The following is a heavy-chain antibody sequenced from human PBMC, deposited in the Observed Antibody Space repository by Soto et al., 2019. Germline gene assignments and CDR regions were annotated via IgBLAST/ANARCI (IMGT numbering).Heavy chain of an antibody. CDR1: GYTFSDYY. D-gene: IGHD3-3*01. Sequence: QVQLVESGGDLVKPGGSLRLSCAASGYTFSDYYMSWIRQAPGKGLEWISYIDTSGTKIYYADSVKGRFTITRDNAKNWLYLEMTSLRDEDTAVYYVASHYHVWSGYLCPVDYWGKGTLVTVSS. CDR3: ASHYHVWSGYLCPVDY. V-gene: IGHV3-11*01. CDR2: IDTSGTKI. J-gene: IGHJ4*02.